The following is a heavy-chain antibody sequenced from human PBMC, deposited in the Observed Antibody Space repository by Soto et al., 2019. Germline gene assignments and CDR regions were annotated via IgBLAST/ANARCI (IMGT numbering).Heavy chain of an antibody. D-gene: IGHD3-22*01. CDR3: ARGVHYDSSGYYYFY. Sequence: SVKVSCKGSGGTFSNSVISWVRQAPGQGLEWMGGIIPIFGTANYAQKFQGRVTITADESTSTAYMELRSLRSEDTAVYYCARGVHYDSSGYYYFYWGQGTLVTVSS. CDR2: IIPIFGTA. V-gene: IGHV1-69*13. J-gene: IGHJ4*02. CDR1: GGTFSNSV.